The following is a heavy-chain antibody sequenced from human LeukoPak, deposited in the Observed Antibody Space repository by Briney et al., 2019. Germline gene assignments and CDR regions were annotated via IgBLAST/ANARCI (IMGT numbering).Heavy chain of an antibody. D-gene: IGHD4-17*01. CDR1: GYSYTYYR. CDR3: ARLRDYTYGYCDY. J-gene: IGHJ4*02. Sequence: GEALKIYRKGSGYSYTYYRLDWVRPMPGKGLEWRGIIYSGDSDTRYSPSFQGQVTISADKSNSTAYLQWSSLKASDTAVYFCARLRDYTYGYCDYWGQGTLVTASS. CDR2: IYSGDSDT. V-gene: IGHV5-51*01.